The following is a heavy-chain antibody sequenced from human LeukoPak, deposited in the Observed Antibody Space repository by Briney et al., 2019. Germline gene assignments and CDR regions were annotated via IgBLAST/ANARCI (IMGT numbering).Heavy chain of an antibody. CDR1: GFTFSSYE. V-gene: IGHV3-48*03. CDR2: ISSSGSTI. D-gene: IGHD4-17*01. CDR3: ARADYGDYGPGY. J-gene: IGHJ4*02. Sequence: PGGSLRLSCAASGFTFSSYEMNWVRQAPGKGLEWVSYISSSGSTIYYADSVKGRFTISRDNAKNSLYLQMNSLRAEDTAVYYCARADYGDYGPGYWGQGTLVTVSS.